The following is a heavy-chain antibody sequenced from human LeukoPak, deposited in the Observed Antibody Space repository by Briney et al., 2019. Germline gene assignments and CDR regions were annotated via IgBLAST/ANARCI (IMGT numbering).Heavy chain of an antibody. D-gene: IGHD1-14*01. Sequence: ASETLSLTCAVSGGSIRSSNWGSWVGQPPGQGLEWIGEIYHSGSTNYNPSLKSRVTISVDKSKNQFSLKLSSVTAADTAVYYCARVEGLGGRKIDYWGQGTLVTVSS. CDR2: IYHSGST. V-gene: IGHV4-4*02. CDR1: GGSIRSSNW. J-gene: IGHJ4*02. CDR3: ARVEGLGGRKIDY.